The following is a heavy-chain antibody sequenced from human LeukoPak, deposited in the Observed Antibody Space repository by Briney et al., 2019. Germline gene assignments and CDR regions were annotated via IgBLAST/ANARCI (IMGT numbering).Heavy chain of an antibody. V-gene: IGHV3-66*04. CDR3: ARQRAFDI. J-gene: IGHJ3*02. Sequence: PGGSLRLSCVASGLTVSSNYMSWVRQAPGKGLQWVSVIYSDGSTYYAGSVKGRFTISRDNSKNTLYLQMNSLRAEDTAVYYCARQRAFDIWGQGTMVTVSS. CDR2: IYSDGST. CDR1: GLTVSSNY.